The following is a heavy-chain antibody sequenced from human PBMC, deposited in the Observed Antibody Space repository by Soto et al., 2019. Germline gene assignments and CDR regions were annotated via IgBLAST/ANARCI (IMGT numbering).Heavy chain of an antibody. CDR2: IDPSGGVP. Sequence: QVQLIQFGAEVKKPGASVKVSCRASGDTFTKFHIHWVRQAPGQGLEWLGMIDPSGGVPRAAQRVEGRITITSDMSTSSVYMELRCLTSENTAVYYCARHVIGHDNYATIGYSVDHWGPGTLGTVSS. V-gene: IGHV1-46*01. D-gene: IGHD2-15*01. CDR1: GDTFTKFH. J-gene: IGHJ4*02. CDR3: ARHVIGHDNYATIGYSVDH.